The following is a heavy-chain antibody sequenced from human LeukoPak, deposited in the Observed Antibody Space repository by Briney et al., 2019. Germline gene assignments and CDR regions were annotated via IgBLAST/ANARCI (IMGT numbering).Heavy chain of an antibody. D-gene: IGHD2-15*01. J-gene: IGHJ6*02. CDR2: ISGSGNRT. CDR3: AKNLYCGGGSCYPSALGMDV. V-gene: IGHV3-23*01. Sequence: GGSLRLSCAASGFTFNDYTMSWVRQAPGKGLEWVSSISGSGNRTYYADSVKGRFTISRDNSKNTLFLQMNSLRAEDTAVYYCAKNLYCGGGSCYPSALGMDVWGQGTTVTVSS. CDR1: GFTFNDYT.